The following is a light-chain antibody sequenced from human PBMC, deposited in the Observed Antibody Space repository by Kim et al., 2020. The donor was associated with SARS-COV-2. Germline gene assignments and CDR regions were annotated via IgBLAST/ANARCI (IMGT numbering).Light chain of an antibody. Sequence: DIQMTQSPSSVSASVGDRVTITCRASQDISRWLAWYQQKPGKAPLLLISITSSLQSGVPSRFSGSGSGTDFTLTISSLQPEDFATYYCQQSSSFPLTFGGGTKVEIK. CDR2: ITS. CDR1: QDISRW. J-gene: IGKJ4*01. V-gene: IGKV1D-12*01. CDR3: QQSSSFPLT.